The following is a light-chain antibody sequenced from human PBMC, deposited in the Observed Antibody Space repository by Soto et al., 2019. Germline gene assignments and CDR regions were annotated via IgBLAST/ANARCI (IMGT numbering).Light chain of an antibody. J-gene: IGKJ1*01. CDR1: QSVSSSY. V-gene: IGKV3-20*01. CDR3: QHYGSSLWT. Sequence: EIVLTQSPGTLSLSPGERATLSCRASQSVSSSYLAWYQQKPGQAPRLLIYGASSRATGIPDRFSGSGSGTDFTFTIIRLEPEDFAVYYCQHYGSSLWTFGQGTKGDIK. CDR2: GAS.